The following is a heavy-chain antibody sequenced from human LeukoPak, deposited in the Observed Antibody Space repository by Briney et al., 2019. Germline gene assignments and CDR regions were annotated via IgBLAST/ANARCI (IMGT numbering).Heavy chain of an antibody. V-gene: IGHV1-69*02. CDR2: IIPILGIA. Sequence: SLKISCKASGGTFSSYTISWVRQAPGQGLEWMGRIIPILGIANYAQKFQGRVSITADKSTSTPSTRLCSVRSEDTAVYDCARTYGSGSPFDYWGQGTLVTVSS. CDR1: GGTFSSYT. CDR3: ARTYGSGSPFDY. J-gene: IGHJ4*02. D-gene: IGHD3-10*01.